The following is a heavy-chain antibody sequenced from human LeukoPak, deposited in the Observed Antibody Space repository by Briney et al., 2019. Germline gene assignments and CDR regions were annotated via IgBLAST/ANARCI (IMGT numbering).Heavy chain of an antibody. Sequence: RTGGSLRLSCAASGFTFSSYSMNWVRQAPGKGQEWVSSISRSSSYIYYADSVKGRFTISRDNAKNSLYLQMNSLRAEDTAVYYCARDWADYYDSSGYFRAFDIWGQGTMATVSS. CDR3: ARDWADYYDSSGYFRAFDI. CDR1: GFTFSSYS. D-gene: IGHD3-22*01. V-gene: IGHV3-21*01. CDR2: ISRSSSYI. J-gene: IGHJ3*02.